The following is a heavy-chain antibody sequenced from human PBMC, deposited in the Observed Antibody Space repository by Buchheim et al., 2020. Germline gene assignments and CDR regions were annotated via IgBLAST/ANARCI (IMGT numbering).Heavy chain of an antibody. V-gene: IGHV3-30*04. Sequence: QVQLVESGGGVVQPGRSLRLSCAASGFTFSSYAMHWVRQAPGKGLEWVAVISYDGSNKYYADSVKGRFTISRDNSKNTLYLQMNSRRAGDTAVYYGARGHSTSQTAYFDSGGQGPL. CDR3: ARGHSTSQTAYFDS. J-gene: IGHJ4*02. D-gene: IGHD6-6*01. CDR2: ISYDGSNK. CDR1: GFTFSSYA.